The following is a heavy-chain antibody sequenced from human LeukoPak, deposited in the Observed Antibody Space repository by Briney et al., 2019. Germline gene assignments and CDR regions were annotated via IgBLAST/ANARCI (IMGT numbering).Heavy chain of an antibody. V-gene: IGHV3-53*01. CDR2: IYSGGST. CDR3: ARDRKFGESHDAFDI. Sequence: GGSLRLSCAASGFTVSSNYMSWVRQAPGKGLEWVSVIYSGGSTYYADSVKGRFTISRDNSKNTLYLQKNSLRAEDTAVYYCARDRKFGESHDAFDIWGQGTMVTVSS. CDR1: GFTVSSNY. J-gene: IGHJ3*02. D-gene: IGHD3-10*01.